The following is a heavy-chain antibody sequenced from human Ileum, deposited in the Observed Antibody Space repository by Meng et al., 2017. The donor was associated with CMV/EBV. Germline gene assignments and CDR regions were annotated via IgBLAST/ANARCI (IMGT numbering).Heavy chain of an antibody. CDR3: AKEDY. CDR2: IRYDGSSK. CDR1: GLMVSCLG. V-gene: IGHV3-30*02. Sequence: LWDSWGCVSPPRGSLRLSCAASGLMVSCLGMHWVRPPPGKGLEWVAYIRYDGSSKNYVESVNGRFIISRDNSKNTLYLQMNSLRTEHTAVYYCAKEDYWGQGTLVTVSS. J-gene: IGHJ4*02.